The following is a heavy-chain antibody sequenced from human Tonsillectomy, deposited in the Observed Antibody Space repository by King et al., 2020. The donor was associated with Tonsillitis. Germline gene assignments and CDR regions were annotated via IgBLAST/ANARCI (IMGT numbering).Heavy chain of an antibody. J-gene: IGHJ4*02. CDR2: VNPSDGAA. V-gene: IGHV1-46*01. Sequence: VQLVESGAEVRKPGASIKISCKASGYFFTSDYIHWVRQAPGQGLEWMGIVNPSDGAATYAQKFQGRVTMTRDTSTTTVYMELRSLRSDDTAVYYCAREGGILRWFGDLEFWGQGTLVTVSS. CDR1: GYFFTSDY. D-gene: IGHD3-10*01. CDR3: AREGGILRWFGDLEF.